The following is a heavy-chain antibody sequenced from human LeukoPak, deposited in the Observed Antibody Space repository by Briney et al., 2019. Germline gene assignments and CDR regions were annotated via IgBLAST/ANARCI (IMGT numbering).Heavy chain of an antibody. J-gene: IGHJ4*02. D-gene: IGHD2-15*01. V-gene: IGHV3-49*04. CDR1: GFTFGDYA. Sequence: GSLRLSCTASGFTFGDYAMSWVRQAPGKGLEWVGFIRSKAYGGTTEYAASVKGRFIISRDDSKSIAYLQMNSLKTEDTAVYYCTRAEVVVVAATPVDYYALFWGQGTLVTVSS. CDR2: IRSKAYGGTT. CDR3: TRAEVVVVAATPVDYYALF.